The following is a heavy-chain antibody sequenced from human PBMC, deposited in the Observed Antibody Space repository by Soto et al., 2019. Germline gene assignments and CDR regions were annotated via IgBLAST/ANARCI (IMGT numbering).Heavy chain of an antibody. CDR1: GFTFSSYW. CDR3: ASLVGEYYYGSGSYSAFDI. V-gene: IGHV3-7*01. Sequence: GGSLRLSCAASGFTFSSYWMSWVRQAPGKELEWVANIKQDGSEKYYVDSVKGRFTISRDNAKNSLYLQMNSLRAEDTAVYYCASLVGEYYYGSGSYSAFDIWGQGTMVTVSS. CDR2: IKQDGSEK. D-gene: IGHD3-10*01. J-gene: IGHJ3*02.